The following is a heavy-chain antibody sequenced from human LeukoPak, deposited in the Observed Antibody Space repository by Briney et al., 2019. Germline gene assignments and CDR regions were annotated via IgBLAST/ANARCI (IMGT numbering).Heavy chain of an antibody. CDR1: GFSFSSYW. Sequence: GGSLRLSCAASGFSFSSYWIHWVRQAPGKGLEWVAYIRHDGSEKYYVDSVKGRFTVSRDNAKSSLYLQMNSLRAEDTAVYYCARGRYDSRIFDYWGQGTLVTVSS. V-gene: IGHV3-7*01. D-gene: IGHD3-22*01. CDR3: ARGRYDSRIFDY. CDR2: IRHDGSEK. J-gene: IGHJ4*02.